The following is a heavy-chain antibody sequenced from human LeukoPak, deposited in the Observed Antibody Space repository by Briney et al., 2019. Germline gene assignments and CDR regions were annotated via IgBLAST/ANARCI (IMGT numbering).Heavy chain of an antibody. CDR3: TRDLMDYDVSTGLHHYYMDV. Sequence: GGSLRLSCAASGFTFSSYWMSWVRQAPGKGLEWVANIKQDESEKHYVDSVKGRFTISRDNAKNTLYLQMNTLRVEDTAVYYCTRDLMDYDVSTGLHHYYMDVWGQGTTVTVSS. J-gene: IGHJ6*02. CDR2: IKQDESEK. V-gene: IGHV3-7*01. D-gene: IGHD3-9*01. CDR1: GFTFSSYW.